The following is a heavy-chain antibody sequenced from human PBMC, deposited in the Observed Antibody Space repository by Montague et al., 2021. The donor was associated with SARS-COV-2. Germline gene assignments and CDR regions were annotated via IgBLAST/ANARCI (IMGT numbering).Heavy chain of an antibody. CDR2: TYYRSKWYN. CDR3: ARAPGPGDGGNGNFEY. J-gene: IGHJ4*02. Sequence: CLISGDSVASTSAAWSWIRQSPSGGLEWLGRTYYRSKWYNNYAASVRSRITIDPDTSKNQFSLHLNSVTPEDTAVYYCARAPGPGDGGNGNFEYWGQGSLVTVSS. D-gene: IGHD4-23*01. CDR1: GDSVASTSAA. V-gene: IGHV6-1*01.